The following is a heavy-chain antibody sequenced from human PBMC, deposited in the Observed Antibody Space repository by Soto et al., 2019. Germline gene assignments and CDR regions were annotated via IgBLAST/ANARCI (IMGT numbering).Heavy chain of an antibody. CDR1: GFTFSSYA. Sequence: GGSLRLSCAASGFTFSSYAMSWVRQAPGKGLEWVSAISGSGGSTYYADSVKGRFTISRDNSKNTLYLQMNSLRAEDTAVYYCAKVLVYYDSSGYPLYNWFDPWGQGTLVTVSS. J-gene: IGHJ5*02. D-gene: IGHD3-22*01. CDR3: AKVLVYYDSSGYPLYNWFDP. CDR2: ISGSGGST. V-gene: IGHV3-23*01.